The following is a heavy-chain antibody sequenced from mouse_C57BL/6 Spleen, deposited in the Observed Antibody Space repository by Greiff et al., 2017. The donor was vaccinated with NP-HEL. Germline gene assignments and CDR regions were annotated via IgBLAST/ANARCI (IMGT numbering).Heavy chain of an antibody. Sequence: EVQGVESGGGLVKPGGSLKLSCAASGFTFSSYTMSWVRQTPEKRLEWVATISGGGGNTYYPDSVKGRSTISRDNAKNTLYLQMSSLRSEDTALYYCARQGTTVWYFDGWGTGTTVTVAS. V-gene: IGHV5-9*01. CDR1: GFTFSSYT. D-gene: IGHD1-1*01. J-gene: IGHJ1*03. CDR3: ARQGTTVWYFDG. CDR2: ISGGGGNT.